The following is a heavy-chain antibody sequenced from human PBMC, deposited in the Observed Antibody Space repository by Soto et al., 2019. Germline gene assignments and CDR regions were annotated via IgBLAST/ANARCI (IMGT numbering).Heavy chain of an antibody. Sequence: SETLSLTCTVSGDSITASYSNWAWIRQPPGKGLEWIGTFYYSGTTSQNPPLRSRITISGDTSRNQFSLNLRSVTAADSGVYYSAKLVTEDVRRSDHHHWGQGTLVTVSS. CDR1: GDSITASYSN. J-gene: IGHJ5*02. D-gene: IGHD2-21*02. V-gene: IGHV4-39*01. CDR3: AKLVTEDVRRSDHHH. CDR2: FYYSGTT.